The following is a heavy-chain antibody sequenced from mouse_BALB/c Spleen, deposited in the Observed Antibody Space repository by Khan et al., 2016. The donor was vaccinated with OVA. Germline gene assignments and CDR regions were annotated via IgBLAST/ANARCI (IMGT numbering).Heavy chain of an antibody. CDR2: INPHFGET. D-gene: IGHD1-1*01. CDR3: ARVYGSDFDY. V-gene: IGHV1-20*02. CDR1: GYSFTGYF. Sequence: VQLQQSGPELVKPGPSVKISCKASGYSFTGYFMNWVMQSHGKSLEWIGRINPHFGETFYNPKFQDQATLTVDESSSTAHMELRSLASEDSAVYYCARVYGSDFDYWGQGTALTVSS. J-gene: IGHJ2*01.